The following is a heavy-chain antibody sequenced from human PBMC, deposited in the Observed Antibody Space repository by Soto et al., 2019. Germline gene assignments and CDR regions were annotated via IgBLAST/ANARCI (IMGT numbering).Heavy chain of an antibody. Sequence: QVRLQESGPGLVKPWETLSLICSVSSDSINSYYWSWVRQPPGKGLEWLGCLLYNGTANYNPSLQGRISISGDTSKSQFSLKLTSVTAADTAVYYCARCSGFEYGYPQQFGSWGQGSLVTVSS. V-gene: IGHV4-59*01. D-gene: IGHD5-18*01. CDR2: LLYNGTA. CDR1: SDSINSYY. CDR3: ARCSGFEYGYPQQFGS. J-gene: IGHJ4*02.